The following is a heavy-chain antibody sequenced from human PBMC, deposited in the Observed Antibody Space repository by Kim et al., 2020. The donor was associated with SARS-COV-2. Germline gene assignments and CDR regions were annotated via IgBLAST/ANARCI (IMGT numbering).Heavy chain of an antibody. Sequence: RPSPTLKGRLTINKNTSKNQVVLTMTNMDPVDTATYYCAHWLGGYYAYFDYWGQGTLVTVSS. CDR3: AHWLGGYYAYFDY. V-gene: IGHV2-5*01. J-gene: IGHJ4*02. D-gene: IGHD3-22*01.